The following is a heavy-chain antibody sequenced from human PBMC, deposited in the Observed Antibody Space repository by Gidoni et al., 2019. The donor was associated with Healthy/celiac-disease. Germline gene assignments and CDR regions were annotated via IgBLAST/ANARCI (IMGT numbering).Heavy chain of an antibody. CDR1: GGNFSSYT. CDR3: ASGQGFYGDYQGY. CDR2: SIPLLGIA. D-gene: IGHD4-17*01. Sequence: QVQLVQSGAEVKKPGSSVTVSCKASGGNFSSYTISWVRQAPGQGLEWMGRSIPLLGIANYAQKFQGRVTIPADKSTSTAYMELSSLRAEDTAVYYCASGQGFYGDYQGYWGQGTLVTVSS. V-gene: IGHV1-69*02. J-gene: IGHJ4*02.